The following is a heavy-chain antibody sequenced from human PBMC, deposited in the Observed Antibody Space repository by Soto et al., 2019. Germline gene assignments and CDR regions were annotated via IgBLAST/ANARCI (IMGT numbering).Heavy chain of an antibody. CDR2: IIPILGIA. D-gene: IGHD2-15*01. V-gene: IGHV1-69*02. CDR3: ARVGCGYCSGGSCYYFDY. Sequence: QVQLVQSGAEVKKPGSSVKVSCKASGGTFSSYTISWVRQAPGQGLEWMGRIIPILGIANYAQKFQGRVTITADKSTSTAYMEMSSLRSEDTAVYYCARVGCGYCSGGSCYYFDYWGQGTLVTVSS. CDR1: GGTFSSYT. J-gene: IGHJ4*02.